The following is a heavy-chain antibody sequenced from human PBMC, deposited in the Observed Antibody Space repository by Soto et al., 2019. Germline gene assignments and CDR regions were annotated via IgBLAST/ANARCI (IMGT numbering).Heavy chain of an antibody. CDR2: ISYDGSNK. D-gene: IGHD3-10*01. V-gene: IGHV3-30-3*01. CDR3: ARDRFGSGYYGSGSYYKY. Sequence: QVQLVESGGGVVQPGRSLRLSCAASGFTFSSYAMHWVRQAPGKGLEWVAVISYDGSNKYYADSVKGRFTISRDNSKNTLYLQMNSLRAEDTAVYYCARDRFGSGYYGSGSYYKYWGQGTLVTVSS. CDR1: GFTFSSYA. J-gene: IGHJ4*02.